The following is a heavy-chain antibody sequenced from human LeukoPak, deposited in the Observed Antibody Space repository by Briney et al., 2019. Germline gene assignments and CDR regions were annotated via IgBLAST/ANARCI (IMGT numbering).Heavy chain of an antibody. CDR1: GFTFSDYY. J-gene: IGHJ4*02. V-gene: IGHV3-11*06. D-gene: IGHD6-19*01. CDR2: ISSSSSYI. CDR3: ARGPGSGWYNY. Sequence: GGSLRLSCAASGFTFSDYYMSWICQAPGKGLEWVSSISSSSSYIYYADSLKGRFTISRDNAKNSLYLQMNSLRAEDTAVYFCARGPGSGWYNYWGQGTLVTVSS.